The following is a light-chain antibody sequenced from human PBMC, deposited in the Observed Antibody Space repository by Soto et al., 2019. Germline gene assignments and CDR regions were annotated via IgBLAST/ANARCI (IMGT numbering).Light chain of an antibody. CDR3: QQYNSYRT. Sequence: DIQMTQSPSSLSASVGDRVTITCRASQSISGYLNWYQQKPGKAPKLLIYAASSLQSGVPSRFSGSGSGTEFTLTISSLQPDDFATYYCQQYNSYRTFGQGTKVDIK. J-gene: IGKJ1*01. V-gene: IGKV1-39*01. CDR1: QSISGY. CDR2: AAS.